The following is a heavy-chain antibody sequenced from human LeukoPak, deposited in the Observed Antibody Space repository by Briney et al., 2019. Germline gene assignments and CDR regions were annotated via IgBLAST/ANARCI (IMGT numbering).Heavy chain of an antibody. J-gene: IGHJ4*02. CDR1: GGSISSHY. Sequence: SETLSLTCTVSGGSISSHYWSWIRQPPGKGLEWIGYIYYSGSTNYNPSLKSRVTISVDTSKNQFSLKLRSVTAADTAVYYCARAEFHFDYWGQGTLVTVSS. V-gene: IGHV4-59*11. CDR3: ARAEFHFDY. CDR2: IYYSGST.